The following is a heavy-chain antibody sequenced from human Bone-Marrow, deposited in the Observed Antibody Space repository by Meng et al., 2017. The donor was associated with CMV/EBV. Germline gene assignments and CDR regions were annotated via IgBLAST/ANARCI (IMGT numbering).Heavy chain of an antibody. D-gene: IGHD2-2*01. CDR2: IIPIFGTA. V-gene: IGHV1-69*05. CDR3: ASGYRVPAAVYYYYNGMDV. J-gene: IGHJ6*02. Sequence: SVKVSCKASGGTFSSYAISWVRQAPGQGLEWMGGIIPIFGTANYAQKFQGRVTITTDESTSTAYMELSSLRSEDTAVYYCASGYRVPAAVYYYYNGMDVWGQGTTVTVSS. CDR1: GGTFSSYA.